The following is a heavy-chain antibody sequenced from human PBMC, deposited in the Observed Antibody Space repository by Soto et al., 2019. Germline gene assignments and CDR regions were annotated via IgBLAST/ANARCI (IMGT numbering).Heavy chain of an antibody. CDR1: GGSISSYY. CDR2: IYYSGST. CDR3: VRESSGEVGDRGYDAFDI. D-gene: IGHD1-26*01. V-gene: IGHV4-59*01. J-gene: IGHJ3*02. Sequence: QVQLQESGPGLVKPSETLSLTCTVSGGSISSYYWSWIRQPPGKGLEWIGYIYYSGSTNYNPSLKSRVTISVDTSKNQFSLKLSSVTAADTAVYYCVRESSGEVGDRGYDAFDIWGQGTMVTVSS.